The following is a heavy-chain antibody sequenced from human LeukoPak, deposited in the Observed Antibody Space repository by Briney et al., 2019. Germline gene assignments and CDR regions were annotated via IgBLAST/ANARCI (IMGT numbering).Heavy chain of an antibody. CDR2: ISAYNGNT. J-gene: IGHJ4*02. CDR1: GYTFTSYA. D-gene: IGHD3-16*01. Sequence: ASVKVSCKTSGYTFTSYAISWVRQAPGQGLEWMGWISAYNGNTDYAQKFQGRVTMTTDTSTSTAYMELRSLRSDDTAVYYCARRNYDHIWGNYGSLYYFWGQGTLVTVSS. CDR3: ARRNYDHIWGNYGSLYYF. V-gene: IGHV1-18*01.